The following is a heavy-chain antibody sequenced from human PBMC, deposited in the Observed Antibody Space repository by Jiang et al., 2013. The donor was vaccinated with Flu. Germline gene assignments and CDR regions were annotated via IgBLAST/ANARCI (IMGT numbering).Heavy chain of an antibody. D-gene: IGHD3-10*01. Sequence: TSYYMHWVRQAPGQGLEWMGIINPSGGSTSYAQKFQGRVTMTRDTSTSTVYMELSSLRSEDTAVYYCAREVLNTMVQGVIITEAFDIWGQGTMVTVSS. CDR2: INPSGGST. CDR1: TSYY. V-gene: IGHV1-46*01. CDR3: AREVLNTMVQGVIITEAFDI. J-gene: IGHJ3*02.